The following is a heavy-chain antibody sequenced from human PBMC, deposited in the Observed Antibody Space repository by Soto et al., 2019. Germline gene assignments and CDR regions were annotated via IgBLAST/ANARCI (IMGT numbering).Heavy chain of an antibody. CDR3: MSVPTPYPGDY. Sequence: ALRLSCAASGFTCSDYFMSWIRQTPGKGLEWISFISSSSTTISYADSVKGRFTISRDNAKSSLYLQMNSLRVEDTALYYCMSVPTPYPGDYWGQGTLVTVSS. V-gene: IGHV3-11*01. D-gene: IGHD2-15*01. CDR1: GFTCSDYF. CDR2: ISSSSTTI. J-gene: IGHJ4*02.